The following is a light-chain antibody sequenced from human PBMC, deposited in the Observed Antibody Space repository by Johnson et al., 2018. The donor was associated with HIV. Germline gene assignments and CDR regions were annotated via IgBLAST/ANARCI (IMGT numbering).Light chain of an antibody. CDR3: GTWDSSLSAHYV. V-gene: IGLV1-51*02. J-gene: IGLJ1*01. Sequence: HSVLTQPPSVSVAPGQKVTISCSGSSSNIGNNYVSWYQQLPGTAPKLLIYENNKRPSGIPDRFSGSKSGTSATLGITGLQTGDEAYYYCGTWDSSLSAHYVFGTGTKIPVL. CDR1: SSNIGNNY. CDR2: ENN.